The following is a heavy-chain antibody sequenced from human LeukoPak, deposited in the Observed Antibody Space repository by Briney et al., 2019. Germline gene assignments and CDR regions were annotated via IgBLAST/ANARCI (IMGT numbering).Heavy chain of an antibody. CDR2: INSDGSST. D-gene: IGHD2-2*01. CDR1: GFTFSSYA. Sequence: PGGSLRLSCAASGFTFSSYAMSWVRQAPGKGLVWVSRINSDGSSTSYADSVKGRFTISRDNAKNTLYLQMNSLRAEDTAVYYCARGGVPAAIDYWGQGTLVTVSS. CDR3: ARGGVPAAIDY. V-gene: IGHV3-74*01. J-gene: IGHJ4*02.